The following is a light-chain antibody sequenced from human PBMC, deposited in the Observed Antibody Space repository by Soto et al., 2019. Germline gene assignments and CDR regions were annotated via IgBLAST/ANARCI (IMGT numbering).Light chain of an antibody. J-gene: IGLJ1*01. CDR2: DVS. CDR3: CSYARSYLLEV. Sequence: QSALTQPRSVSGSPGQSVTISCTGTSSDVGDYNYVSWYQQHPGKAPKLMIYDVSKRPSGVPDRFSGSKSGNTASLTISGLQAEDEADYYCCSYARSYLLEVFGAGTKLTVL. CDR1: SSDVGDYNY. V-gene: IGLV2-11*01.